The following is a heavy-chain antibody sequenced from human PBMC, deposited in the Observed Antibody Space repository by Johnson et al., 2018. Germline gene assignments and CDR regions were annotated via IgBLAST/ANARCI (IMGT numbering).Heavy chain of an antibody. V-gene: IGHV3-30*18. J-gene: IGHJ3*01. D-gene: IGHD4-23*01. CDR1: GFTFSASD. Sequence: QVQLVESGGGVVQPGRSLRLSCVLSGFTFSASDTHWVRQAPGKGLEWVTHITLDGNRQYYTDSVKGRFTVSRDNSKNTVYLQMNSLRVEDTARYYFAKGPCHGGCDDWGKGTMGTVAS. CDR2: ITLDGNRQ. CDR3: AKGPCHGGCDD.